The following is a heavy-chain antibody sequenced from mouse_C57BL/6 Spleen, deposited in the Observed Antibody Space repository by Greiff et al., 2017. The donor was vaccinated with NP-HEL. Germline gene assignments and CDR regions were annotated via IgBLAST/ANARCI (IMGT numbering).Heavy chain of an antibody. CDR2: IDPSDSYT. CDR3: ARNEYGGVFAY. J-gene: IGHJ3*01. D-gene: IGHD1-1*02. V-gene: IGHV1-69*01. CDR1: GYTFTSYW. Sequence: QVQLQQPGAELVMPGASVKLSCKASGYTFTSYWMHWVKQRPGQGLEWIGEIDPSDSYTNYNQKFKGKSTLTVDKSSSTAYMQLSSLTSEDSAVYYCARNEYGGVFAYWGQGTLVTVSA.